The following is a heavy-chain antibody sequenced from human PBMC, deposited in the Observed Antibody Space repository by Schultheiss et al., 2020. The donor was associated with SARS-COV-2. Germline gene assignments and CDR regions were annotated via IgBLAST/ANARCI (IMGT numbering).Heavy chain of an antibody. D-gene: IGHD1-26*01. CDR3: ARDRSGSSLFDS. V-gene: IGHV4-59*01. CDR1: GGSISSYY. Sequence: SETLSLTCTVSGGSISSYYWSWIRQPPGKGLEWIGYIYYSGSTNYNPSLKSRVTISVDTSKNQFSLKLSSVTAADTAVYYCARDRSGSSLFDSWGQGTLVTVSS. CDR2: IYYSGST. J-gene: IGHJ4*02.